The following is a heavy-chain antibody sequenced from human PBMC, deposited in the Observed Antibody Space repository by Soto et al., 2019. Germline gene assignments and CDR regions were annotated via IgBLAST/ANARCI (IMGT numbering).Heavy chain of an antibody. Sequence: QVQLQESGPGLVKPSETLSLTCTVSGGSISGYYWSWIRQPPGKGLEWIAYVYSSGSTSYNPSLKSRVTRSLATFKNQFSLKLSSVTAAYTDVYYCATHILTRYRYTFAYWCQGTLVAVSS. D-gene: IGHD3-9*01. CDR2: VYSSGST. V-gene: IGHV4-59*08. J-gene: IGHJ4*02. CDR3: ATHILTRYRYTFAY. CDR1: GGSISGYY.